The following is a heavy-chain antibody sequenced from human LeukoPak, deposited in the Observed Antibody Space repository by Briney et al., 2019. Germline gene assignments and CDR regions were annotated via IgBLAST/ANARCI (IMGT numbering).Heavy chain of an antibody. CDR1: GGSFSGYY. V-gene: IGHV4-34*01. Sequence: SETLSLTCAVYGGSFSGYYWSWIRQPPGKGLEWIGEINHSGSTNYNPSLKSRVTISVDTSKNQFSLKLSSATAADTAVYYCARGYWEDYYDSSGYTPLDYWGQGTLVTVSS. CDR2: INHSGST. D-gene: IGHD3-22*01. CDR3: ARGYWEDYYDSSGYTPLDY. J-gene: IGHJ4*02.